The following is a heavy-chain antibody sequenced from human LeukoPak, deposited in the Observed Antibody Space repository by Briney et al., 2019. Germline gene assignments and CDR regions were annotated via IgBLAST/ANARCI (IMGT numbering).Heavy chain of an antibody. CDR1: GYTFNNYG. D-gene: IGHD2-15*01. J-gene: IGHJ3*02. Sequence: GASVKVSCRASGYTFNNYGITWVRQAPGQGLEWVGWISAYNGDTNYGRKVQGRVTMTTDTSTSTAYMELRSLTTDDTAVYYCARGVGSAFDIWGQGTVVTVSS. CDR2: ISAYNGDT. V-gene: IGHV1-18*01. CDR3: ARGVGSAFDI.